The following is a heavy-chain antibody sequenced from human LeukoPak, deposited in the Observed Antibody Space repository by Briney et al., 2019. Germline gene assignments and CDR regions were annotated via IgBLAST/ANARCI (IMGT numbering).Heavy chain of an antibody. CDR1: GHTFSNFY. Sequence: ASVKVSCKASGHTFSNFYIYWVRQAPGQGLEWTGMIHPAIGSTTYAQKVQGRITLTRDTSTDTVYMELNSLRSEDTAVYYCARGGGVATPYLDVWGQGTTVTVSS. J-gene: IGHJ6*02. CDR2: IHPAIGST. CDR3: ARGGGVATPYLDV. V-gene: IGHV1-46*01. D-gene: IGHD4-23*01.